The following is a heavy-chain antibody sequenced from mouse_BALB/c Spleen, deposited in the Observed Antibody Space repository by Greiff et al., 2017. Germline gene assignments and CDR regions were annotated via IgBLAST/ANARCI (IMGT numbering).Heavy chain of an antibody. Sequence: QVQLQQPGAELVKPGASVKLSCKASGYTFTSYWMHWVKQRPGQGLEWIGEIDPSDSYTNYNQKFKGKATLTVDKSSSTAYMQLSSLTSEDSAVYYCASYGNYVTWFAYGGQGTLVTVSA. CDR1: GYTFTSYW. D-gene: IGHD2-1*01. J-gene: IGHJ3*01. V-gene: IGHV1-69*02. CDR2: IDPSDSYT. CDR3: ASYGNYVTWFAY.